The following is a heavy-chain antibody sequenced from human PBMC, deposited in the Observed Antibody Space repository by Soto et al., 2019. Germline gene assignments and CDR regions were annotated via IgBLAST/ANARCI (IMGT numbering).Heavy chain of an antibody. CDR1: GFTFSSYS. V-gene: IGHV3-48*02. Sequence: LRLSCAASGFTFSSYSMNWVRQAPGKGLEWVSYISSSSSTIYYADSVKGRFTISRDNAKNSLYLQMNSLRDEDTAVYYCARERYYYYGMDVWGQGTTVTVSS. CDR3: ARERYYYYGMDV. J-gene: IGHJ6*02. CDR2: ISSSSSTI.